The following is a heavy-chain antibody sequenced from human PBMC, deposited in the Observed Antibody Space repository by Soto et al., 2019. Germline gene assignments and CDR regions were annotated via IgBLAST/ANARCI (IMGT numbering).Heavy chain of an antibody. J-gene: IGHJ4*02. CDR3: TTYNTGSYSH. CDR2: IKRTTDGGTI. D-gene: IGHD1-26*01. V-gene: IGHV3-15*05. Sequence: GGSLRLSCAASGFTFSNTWMIWVRQAPGKGLEWLGRIKRTTDGGTIDYAAPVKGRFIISRDDSENKLHLQLNSLKIEDTAVYYCTTYNTGSYSHWGQGTQVTVSS. CDR1: GFTFSNTW.